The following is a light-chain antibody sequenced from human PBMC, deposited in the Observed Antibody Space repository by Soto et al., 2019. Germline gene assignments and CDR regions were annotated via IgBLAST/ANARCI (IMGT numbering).Light chain of an antibody. CDR2: WAS. J-gene: IGKJ2*01. CDR1: QSVLYNSINKNY. CDR3: QQYYSTPYT. Sequence: DFVMIQSPDSLAVSLGQRATINCKSSQSVLYNSINKNYLAWYQQKPGQPPKLLIYWASTRESGVPDRFSGSGSGTDITLTISSLQAEDVAVYYCQQYYSTPYTFGQGTKLDIK. V-gene: IGKV4-1*01.